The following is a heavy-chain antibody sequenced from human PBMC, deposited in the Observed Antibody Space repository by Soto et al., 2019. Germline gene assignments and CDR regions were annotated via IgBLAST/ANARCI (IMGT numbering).Heavy chain of an antibody. J-gene: IGHJ4*02. CDR2: ISSSSSYI. V-gene: IGHV3-21*01. CDR3: ARGGQLVPGDY. CDR1: GFTFSSYS. Sequence: EVQLVESGGGLDKPGGSLRLSCAASGFTFSSYSMNWVRQAPGTGLVWVSSISSSSSYIYYADSVKGRFTISRDNAKNSLYLQMNSPRAEDTAVYYCARGGQLVPGDYWGQGTLVTVSS. D-gene: IGHD6-13*01.